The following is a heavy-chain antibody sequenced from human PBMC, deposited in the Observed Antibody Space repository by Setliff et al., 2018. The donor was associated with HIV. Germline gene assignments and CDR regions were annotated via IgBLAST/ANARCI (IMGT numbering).Heavy chain of an antibody. J-gene: IGHJ6*03. CDR3: ATGGPLEALELELHPYQYMDV. CDR1: GGSFSSYG. Sequence: VSVKVSCKASGGSFSSYGLSWVRQAPGQGLEWMGWISGFNGNTKYAQSFQDRVAMTTETATSTAYMEMRSLRSDDTAVYYCATGGPLEALELELHPYQYMDVWGKGTTVTVSS. V-gene: IGHV1-18*01. CDR2: ISGFNGNT. D-gene: IGHD1-7*01.